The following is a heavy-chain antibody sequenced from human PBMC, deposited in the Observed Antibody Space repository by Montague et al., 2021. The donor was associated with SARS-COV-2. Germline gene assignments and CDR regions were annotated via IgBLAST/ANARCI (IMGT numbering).Heavy chain of an antibody. Sequence: SLRLSCEASGFTFSSYSMNWVRQAPGKGLEWVSSISSSSSYIYYADSVKGRFTISRGNAKNSLYLQMNSLRAEDTAVYYCARDMYYDILTGYYTYWGQGTLVTVSS. V-gene: IGHV3-21*01. D-gene: IGHD3-9*01. CDR3: ARDMYYDILTGYYTY. J-gene: IGHJ4*02. CDR2: ISSSSSYI. CDR1: GFTFSSYS.